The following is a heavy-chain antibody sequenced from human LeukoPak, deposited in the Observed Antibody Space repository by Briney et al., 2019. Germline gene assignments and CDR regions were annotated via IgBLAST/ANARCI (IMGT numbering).Heavy chain of an antibody. V-gene: IGHV3-33*08. J-gene: IGHJ4*02. CDR2: IWYDGSNK. D-gene: IGHD2-15*01. CDR3: ARSPPSYCSGGSCYGGGYYFDY. Sequence: PGGSLRLSCAASGFTFSNAWMTWVRQAPGKGLEWVAVIWYDGSNKYYADSVKGRFTISRDNSKNTLYLQMNSLRAEDTAVYYCARSPPSYCSGGSCYGGGYYFDYWGQGTLVTVSS. CDR1: GFTFSNAW.